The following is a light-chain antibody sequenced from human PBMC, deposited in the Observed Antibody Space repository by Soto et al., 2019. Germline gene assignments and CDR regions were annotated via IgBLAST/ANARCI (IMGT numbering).Light chain of an antibody. V-gene: IGKV1-5*01. J-gene: IGKJ2*01. CDR3: QQYNLDPYT. Sequence: DIEMTQSPSTFPAPVETRFIITAGASQTLVIGLAWYQQKAGKAPKLIISDASKLESGVPPRFSGVGSGTEFTLTISSLQPDDSATYFCQQYNLDPYTFGPGTKLEIK. CDR2: DAS. CDR1: QTLVIG.